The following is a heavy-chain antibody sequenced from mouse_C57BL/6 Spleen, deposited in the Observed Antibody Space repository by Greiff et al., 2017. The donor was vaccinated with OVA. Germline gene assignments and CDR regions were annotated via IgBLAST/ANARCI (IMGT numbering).Heavy chain of an antibody. V-gene: IGHV1-80*01. CDR3: ARCYYYGIDY. D-gene: IGHD1-1*01. CDR1: GYAFSSYW. CDR2: IYPGDGDT. J-gene: IGHJ2*01. Sequence: QVQLKESGAELVKPGASVKISCKASGYAFSSYWMNWVKQRPGKGLEWIGQIYPGDGDTNYNGKFKGKATLTADKSSSTAYMQLSSLTSEDSAVYFCARCYYYGIDYWGQGTTLTVSS.